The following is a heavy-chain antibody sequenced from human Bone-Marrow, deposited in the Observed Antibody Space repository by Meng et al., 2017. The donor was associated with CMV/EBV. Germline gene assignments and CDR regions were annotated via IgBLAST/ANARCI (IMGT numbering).Heavy chain of an antibody. Sequence: GGSLRLSCAASGFTFSTYWMHWVRQAPGKGLVWVSRTNSDGSRTSYADSVKGRFTISRDNAKNTVYLQMNSLRAEDTGVYYCARRVAIIGTTPFDYWGQGTLVTVSS. V-gene: IGHV3-74*01. D-gene: IGHD1-20*01. CDR2: TNSDGSRT. CDR3: ARRVAIIGTTPFDY. CDR1: GFTFSTYW. J-gene: IGHJ4*02.